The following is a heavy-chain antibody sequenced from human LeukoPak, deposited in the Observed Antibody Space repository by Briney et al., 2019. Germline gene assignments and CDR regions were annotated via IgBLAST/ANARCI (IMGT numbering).Heavy chain of an antibody. J-gene: IGHJ3*02. Sequence: SETLSLTCAVYGGSFSGYYWSWLRQSPGRGLEWIGEINYSGNTNYNPSLKSRVTISIDTSKNQLSLKLSSVSAADTAVYYCAREYSTSSTAFDIWGQGTMVTVSS. CDR1: GGSFSGYY. CDR3: AREYSTSSTAFDI. D-gene: IGHD6-6*01. CDR2: INYSGNT. V-gene: IGHV4-34*01.